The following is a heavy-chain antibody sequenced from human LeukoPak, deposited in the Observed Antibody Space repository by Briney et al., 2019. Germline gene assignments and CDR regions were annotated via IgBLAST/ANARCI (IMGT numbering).Heavy chain of an antibody. J-gene: IGHJ5*02. Sequence: SETLSLTCAVYGGSFSGYYWSWIRQPPGKGLEWIGEINHSGSTNYNPSLKSRVTISVDTSKNLFSLKLSSVTAADTAVYYCASTSGWNNWFDPWGQGTLVTVSS. CDR2: INHSGST. CDR1: GGSFSGYY. CDR3: ASTSGWNNWFDP. D-gene: IGHD3-10*01. V-gene: IGHV4-34*01.